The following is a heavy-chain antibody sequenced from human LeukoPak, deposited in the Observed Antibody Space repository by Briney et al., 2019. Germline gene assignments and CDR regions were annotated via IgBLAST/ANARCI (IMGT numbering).Heavy chain of an antibody. Sequence: GGSLRLSCAASGFTFNNYNMNWVRQTPGKGPEWVSSITRDSIYTFYADSVRGRFSISRDNAKNTLYLQMNSLRAEDTAVYYCARGLSGYASSLGYWGQGTLVTVSA. CDR3: ARGLSGYASSLGY. V-gene: IGHV3-21*01. CDR2: ITRDSIYT. CDR1: GFTFNNYN. J-gene: IGHJ4*02. D-gene: IGHD6-6*01.